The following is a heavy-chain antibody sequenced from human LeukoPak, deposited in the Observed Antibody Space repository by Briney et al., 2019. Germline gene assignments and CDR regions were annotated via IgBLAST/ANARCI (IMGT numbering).Heavy chain of an antibody. CDR3: TRREWLRNNWFDP. J-gene: IGHJ5*02. CDR2: IRSKANSYAT. Sequence: GGSLRLSCAASGFTFGGSAMHWVRQASGKGLEWVGRIRSKANSYATAYAASVKGRFTISRDDSKNTAYQQMNSLKTEDTAVYYCTRREWLRNNWFDPWGQGTLVTVSS. D-gene: IGHD5-12*01. CDR1: GFTFGGSA. V-gene: IGHV3-73*01.